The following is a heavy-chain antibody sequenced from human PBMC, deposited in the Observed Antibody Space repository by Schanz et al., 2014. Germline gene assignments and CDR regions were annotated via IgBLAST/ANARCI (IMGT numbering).Heavy chain of an antibody. CDR3: VRDRGFCANDICWLRDYMDV. V-gene: IGHV3-7*01. J-gene: IGHJ6*03. D-gene: IGHD2-8*01. CDR2: IKQEGDEK. Sequence: EGQLVESGGGLVQPGGSLRLSCVVSGFNFRNYWMSWVRQAPGKGLEWVASIKQEGDEKNYVDSVKGRFTISRDNAKNSLFLQMNSLRADDTAVYYCVRDRGFCANDICWLRDYMDVWGHGTMVTVSS. CDR1: GFNFRNYW.